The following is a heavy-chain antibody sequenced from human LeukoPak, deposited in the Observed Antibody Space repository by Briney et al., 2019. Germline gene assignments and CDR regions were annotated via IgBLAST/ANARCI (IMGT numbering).Heavy chain of an antibody. CDR1: GFTFNNYA. J-gene: IGHJ2*01. D-gene: IGHD6-19*01. CDR2: ITSSGGTT. V-gene: IGHV3-23*01. Sequence: GGSLRPSCAASGFTFNNYAMNWVRQAPGKGLEWVSTITSSGGTTFYADSVKGRFTISRDNSKNTLYLQMNSLRAEDTAVYYCEKPRGSTGWPNWYFDLWGRGTLVTVSS. CDR3: EKPRGSTGWPNWYFDL.